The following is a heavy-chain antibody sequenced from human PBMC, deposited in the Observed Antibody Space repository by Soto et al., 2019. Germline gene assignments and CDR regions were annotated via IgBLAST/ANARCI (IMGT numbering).Heavy chain of an antibody. CDR2: IYYSGST. D-gene: IGHD2-15*01. Sequence: SETLSLTCTVSGGSISSGDYYWSWIRQPPGKGLEWIGYIYYSGSTYYNPSLKSRVTISVDTSKNQFSLKLSSVTAADTAVYYCARSVVVVAATHDEGCWFDPWGQGTLVTVSS. J-gene: IGHJ5*02. V-gene: IGHV4-30-4*01. CDR3: ARSVVVVAATHDEGCWFDP. CDR1: GGSISSGDYY.